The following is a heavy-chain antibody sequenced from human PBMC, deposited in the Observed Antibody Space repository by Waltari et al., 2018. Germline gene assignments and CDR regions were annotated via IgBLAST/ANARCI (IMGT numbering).Heavy chain of an antibody. V-gene: IGHV3-21*06. CDR3: AKEGLGGDRQFDY. CDR1: GFMFSSYS. Sequence: EVQLVESGGGLVQPGGSLRLSCVASGFMFSSYSMNWVRLAPGKGLGWVSSNSSDNSYTYYSGSVKGRFTISRDNAKNSLFLQMNGLRDEDTAIYYCAKEGLGGDRQFDYWGQGTLVSVSS. J-gene: IGHJ4*02. D-gene: IGHD2-21*02. CDR2: NSSDNSYT.